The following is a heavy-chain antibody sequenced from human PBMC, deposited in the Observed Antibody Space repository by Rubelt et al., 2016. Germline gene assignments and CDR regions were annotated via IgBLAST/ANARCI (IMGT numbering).Heavy chain of an antibody. CDR2: INSDGSST. V-gene: IGHV3-74*01. J-gene: IGHJ6*02. Sequence: LGWVSRINSDGSSTSYADSVKGRFTISRDNAKNTLYLQMNSLRAEDTAVYYWARDQYDFWSGYYYYGMDVWGQGTTVTVSS. CDR3: ARDQYDFWSGYYYYGMDV. D-gene: IGHD3-3*01.